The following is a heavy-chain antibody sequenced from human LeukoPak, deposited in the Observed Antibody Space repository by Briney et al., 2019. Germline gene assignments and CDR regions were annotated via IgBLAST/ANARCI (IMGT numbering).Heavy chain of an antibody. CDR3: ATAGGRNSRYYDSSGYYS. V-gene: IGHV1-24*01. J-gene: IGHJ4*02. D-gene: IGHD3-22*01. Sequence: ASVTVSCKASGYTFTGYYMHWVRQAPGQGLEWMGGFDPEGGETIYAQKFQGRVTMTEDTSTDTAYMELSSLRSEDTAVYYCATAGGRNSRYYDSSGYYSWGQGTLVTVPS. CDR1: GYTFTGYY. CDR2: FDPEGGET.